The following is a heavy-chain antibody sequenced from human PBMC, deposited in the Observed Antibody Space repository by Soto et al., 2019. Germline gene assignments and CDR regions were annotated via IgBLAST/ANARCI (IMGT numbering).Heavy chain of an antibody. Sequence: PGESLKISCKASGYSFTTYWIGWVRQMPGKGLEWMGLIYPSDSDIRYSPSFQGQITISVDKSISTAYLQWSSLKASDTAMYYCARGKIAVLPVYWGQGTLVTVSS. CDR1: GYSFTTYW. CDR3: ARGKIAVLPVY. D-gene: IGHD6-13*01. J-gene: IGHJ4*02. V-gene: IGHV5-51*01. CDR2: IYPSDSDI.